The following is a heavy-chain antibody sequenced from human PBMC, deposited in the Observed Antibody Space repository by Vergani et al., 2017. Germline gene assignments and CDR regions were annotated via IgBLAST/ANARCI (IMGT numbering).Heavy chain of an antibody. CDR2: INHSGST. V-gene: IGHV4-34*01. CDR3: ARVGYDYVWGSYRYWWFDP. D-gene: IGHD3-16*02. J-gene: IGHJ5*02. Sequence: QVQLQQWGAGLLKPSETLSLTCAVYGGSFSGYYWSWIRQPPGKGLEWIGEINHSGSTNYNPSLKSRVTISVDTSKNQFSLKLSSVPAADTAVYYCARVGYDYVWGSYRYWWFDPWGQGTLVTVSS. CDR1: GGSFSGYY.